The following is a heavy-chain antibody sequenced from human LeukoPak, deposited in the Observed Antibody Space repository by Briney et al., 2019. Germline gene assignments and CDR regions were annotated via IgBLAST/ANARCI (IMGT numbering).Heavy chain of an antibody. CDR3: ARYLPAGANCFDY. CDR1: GFTFSSYS. V-gene: IGHV3-48*02. CDR2: ISSSSTGI. D-gene: IGHD1-26*01. Sequence: GGSLRLSCAASGFTFSSYSMNWVRQAPGKGLEWVSYISSSSTGIYYADSVKGRFTISRDNAKNSLYLQMNSLRDEDTAVYYCARYLPAGANCFDYWGQGTLVTVSS. J-gene: IGHJ4*02.